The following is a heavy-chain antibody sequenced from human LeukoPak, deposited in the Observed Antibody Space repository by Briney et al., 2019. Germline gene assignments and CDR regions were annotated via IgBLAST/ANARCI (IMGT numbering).Heavy chain of an antibody. CDR2: IWYDGGIK. Sequence: GRSLRLSCAASGFTFNTYGMNWVRQAPGKGLGWVAIIWYDGGIKYYADSVKGRFTISRDNSENTLYLQMNSLRAEDTAMYYCARIGCTGNNCRPYAYYAMDVWGQGTTVTVSS. D-gene: IGHD2-8*02. V-gene: IGHV3-33*01. CDR1: GFTFNTYG. CDR3: ARIGCTGNNCRPYAYYAMDV. J-gene: IGHJ6*02.